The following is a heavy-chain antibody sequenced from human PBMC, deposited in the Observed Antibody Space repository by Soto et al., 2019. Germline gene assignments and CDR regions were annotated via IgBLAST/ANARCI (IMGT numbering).Heavy chain of an antibody. Sequence: ASVKVSCKASGYTFTSYGISWVRQAPGQGLEWMGWISAYNGNTNYAQKLQGRVTMTTDTSTSTAYMELRSLRSDDTAVYYCARVEDYYDSSGPDYWGKGTLVTVSS. J-gene: IGHJ4*02. V-gene: IGHV1-18*01. CDR1: GYTFTSYG. CDR2: ISAYNGNT. D-gene: IGHD3-22*01. CDR3: ARVEDYYDSSGPDY.